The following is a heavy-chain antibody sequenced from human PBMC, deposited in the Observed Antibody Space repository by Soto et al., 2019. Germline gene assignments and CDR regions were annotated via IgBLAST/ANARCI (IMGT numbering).Heavy chain of an antibody. CDR3: ARDPNGDYIGAFDI. J-gene: IGHJ3*02. CDR2: IWGSGDGT. Sequence: EVQLLESGGGLVQPGGSLRLSCATSSFTFSNYAMTWVRQTPGKGLQWVSSIWGSGDGTSYADSVRGRFTISRDRSKDTLYLQMNSLRVEDTAVYYCARDPNGDYIGAFDIWGQGIMVTVSS. CDR1: SFTFSNYA. D-gene: IGHD4-17*01. V-gene: IGHV3-23*01.